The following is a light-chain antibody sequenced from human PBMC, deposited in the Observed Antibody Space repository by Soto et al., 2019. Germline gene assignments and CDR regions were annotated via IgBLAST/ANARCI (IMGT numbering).Light chain of an antibody. J-gene: IGKJ4*01. Sequence: DIQMTQSPSSLSTSVGDRVTITCQASQDIRNYLHWYQQKPGKAPKLLIYDASTLQTGVPSRFSGSGSGTDFSFSISSLHPEDIATYYCQQYDNLPLTFGGGTKVEIK. CDR1: QDIRNY. CDR3: QQYDNLPLT. CDR2: DAS. V-gene: IGKV1-33*01.